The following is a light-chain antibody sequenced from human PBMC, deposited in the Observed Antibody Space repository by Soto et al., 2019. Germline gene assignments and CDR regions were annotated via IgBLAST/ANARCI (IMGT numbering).Light chain of an antibody. CDR2: GAS. V-gene: IGKV3-15*01. J-gene: IGKJ4*01. CDR3: QQYYSTPLS. Sequence: EIVMTQSPATLSVSPGERATLSCRASQSVSSNFAWYQQKPGQAPRLLIYGASTRASGLPARFSGSGSGTDFTLTISSLQAEDVAVYYCQQYYSTPLSFGGGTKVDIK. CDR1: QSVSSN.